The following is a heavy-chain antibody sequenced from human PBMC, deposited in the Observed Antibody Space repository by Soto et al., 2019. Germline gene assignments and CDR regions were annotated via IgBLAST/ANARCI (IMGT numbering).Heavy chain of an antibody. D-gene: IGHD3-10*01. V-gene: IGHV3-30*18. Sequence: QVQLVESGGGVVQPGRSLRLSCAASGFAFSSYGMHWVRQAPGKGLEWVAVISYDGSNKYYADSVKGRFTISRDNSKNTLYLQMNSLRAEDTAVYYCAKYPGRVRDGIRTGGPGYAFDIWGQGTMVTVSS. CDR3: AKYPGRVRDGIRTGGPGYAFDI. J-gene: IGHJ3*02. CDR2: ISYDGSNK. CDR1: GFAFSSYG.